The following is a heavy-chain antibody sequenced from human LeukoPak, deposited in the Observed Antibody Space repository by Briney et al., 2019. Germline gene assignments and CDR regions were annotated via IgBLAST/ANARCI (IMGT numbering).Heavy chain of an antibody. Sequence: ASVKVSCKASGYTFTGYYMHWVRQAPGQGLEWMGWINPNSGGTNYAQKFQGRVTMTRDTSISTAYMELSRLRSDDTAVYYRAASTIFGVVRDYWGQGTLVTVSS. CDR1: GYTFTGYY. CDR3: AASTIFGVVRDY. D-gene: IGHD3-3*01. J-gene: IGHJ4*02. V-gene: IGHV1-2*02. CDR2: INPNSGGT.